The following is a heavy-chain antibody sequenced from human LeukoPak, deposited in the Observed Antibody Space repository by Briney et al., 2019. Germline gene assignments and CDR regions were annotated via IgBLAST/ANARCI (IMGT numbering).Heavy chain of an antibody. CDR2: IYYSGST. Sequence: SSETLSLTCTVSGGSISSSSYYWGWIRQPPGKGLEWIGSIYYSGSTYYNPSLKSRVTISVDTSKNQFSLKLSSVTAADTAVYYCARRRSSWYGGHNWFDPWGQGTLVTVSS. V-gene: IGHV4-39*01. J-gene: IGHJ5*02. CDR1: GGSISSSSYY. D-gene: IGHD6-13*01. CDR3: ARRRSSWYGGHNWFDP.